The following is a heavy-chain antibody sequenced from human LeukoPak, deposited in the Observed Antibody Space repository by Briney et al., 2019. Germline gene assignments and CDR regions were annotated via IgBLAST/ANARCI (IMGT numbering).Heavy chain of an antibody. CDR2: ISYDGSNK. CDR1: GFTFSSYA. J-gene: IGHJ3*02. V-gene: IGHV3-30*04. Sequence: GRSLRLSCAASGFTFSSYAMHWVRQAPGKGLEGVAVISYDGSNKYYADSVKGRFTISRDNSKNTLYLQMNSLRAEDTAVYYCARSQFLYYDSFGAFDIWGQGTMVTVSS. CDR3: ARSQFLYYDSFGAFDI. D-gene: IGHD3-22*01.